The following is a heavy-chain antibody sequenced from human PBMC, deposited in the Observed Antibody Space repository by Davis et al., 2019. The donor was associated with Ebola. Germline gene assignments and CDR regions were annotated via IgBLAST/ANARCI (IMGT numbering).Heavy chain of an antibody. Sequence: PGGSLRLSCAASGFTFSSYAMSWVRQAPGKGLEWVAVIWYDGSNKYYADSVKGRFTISRDNSKNTLYLQMNSLRAEDTAVYYCAKDLTIFGVAGGCGYWGQGTLVTVSS. CDR2: IWYDGSNK. V-gene: IGHV3-30*02. D-gene: IGHD3-3*01. CDR1: GFTFSSYA. CDR3: AKDLTIFGVAGGCGY. J-gene: IGHJ4*02.